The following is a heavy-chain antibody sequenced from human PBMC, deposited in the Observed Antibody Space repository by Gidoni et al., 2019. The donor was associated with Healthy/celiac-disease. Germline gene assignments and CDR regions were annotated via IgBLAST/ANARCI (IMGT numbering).Heavy chain of an antibody. CDR3: ARGYCSSTSCSHYYYYGMDV. CDR2: IYYSVST. D-gene: IGHD2-2*01. CDR1: GGSISSYY. J-gene: IGHJ6*02. Sequence: QVQLQESGPGLVQPSETLSLTCTVSGGSISSYYWSWIRQPPGKGLEWIGYIYYSVSTNYNPSLKSRVPISVDTSKNQFALKLSSVTAADTAVYYCARGYCSSTSCSHYYYYGMDVWGQGTTVTVSS. V-gene: IGHV4-59*01.